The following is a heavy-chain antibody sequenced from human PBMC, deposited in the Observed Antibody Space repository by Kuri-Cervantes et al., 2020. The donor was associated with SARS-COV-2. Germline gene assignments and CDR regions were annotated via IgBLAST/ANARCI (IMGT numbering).Heavy chain of an antibody. CDR2: IYYSGNT. CDR1: GGSIGRRNYY. CDR3: AREGYYYGSGNDY. Sequence: ESLKISCTVSGGSIGRRNYYWGWIHQPPGKGLEWIGNIYYSGNTYYNPSLRSRVTISEDTSKNQFSLKLSSVTAADTAVYYCAREGYYYGSGNDYWGQGTLVTVSS. J-gene: IGHJ4*02. V-gene: IGHV4-39*01. D-gene: IGHD3-10*01.